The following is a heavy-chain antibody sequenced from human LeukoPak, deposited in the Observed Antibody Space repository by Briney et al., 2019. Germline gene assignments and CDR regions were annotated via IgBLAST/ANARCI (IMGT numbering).Heavy chain of an antibody. CDR3: ARGPRAGMITFGGVIAYFDY. J-gene: IGHJ4*02. CDR1: GYTFTGYY. D-gene: IGHD3-16*02. Sequence: ASVKVSCKASGYTFTGYYMHWVRQAPGQGLEWMGWINPNSGGTNYARKFQGRVTMTRDTSISTAYMELSRLRSDDTAVYYCARGPRAGMITFGGVIAYFDYWGQGTLVTVSS. CDR2: INPNSGGT. V-gene: IGHV1-2*02.